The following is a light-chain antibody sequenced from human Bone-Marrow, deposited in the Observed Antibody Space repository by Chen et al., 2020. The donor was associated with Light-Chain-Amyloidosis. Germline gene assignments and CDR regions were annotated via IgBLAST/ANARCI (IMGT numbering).Light chain of an antibody. V-gene: IGLV3-25*03. J-gene: IGLJ2*01. CDR1: DLPTKY. CDR2: RDT. CDR3: QSADSSGTYEVI. Sequence: SYELTQPPSVSVSSGPTARITCSGDDLPTKYAKWYPQKPGQAPVLVIHRDTERPSGISERFSGSSSGTTATLTISGVQAEDEADYHCQSADSSGTYEVIFGGGTKLTVL.